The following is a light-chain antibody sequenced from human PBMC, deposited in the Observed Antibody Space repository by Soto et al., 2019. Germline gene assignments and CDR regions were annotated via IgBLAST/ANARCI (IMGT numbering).Light chain of an antibody. CDR1: QSVSKD. CDR3: QQYNNWPPIT. Sequence: EIVMTQSPATLSVSPGERATLSCRASQSVSKDLAWYQQKPGQAPRLLIHSASTRATGIPARFSGSGSETEFTLTISSLQSEDFAVYYCQQYNNWPPITLGQGTRLEIK. J-gene: IGKJ5*01. V-gene: IGKV3D-15*01. CDR2: SAS.